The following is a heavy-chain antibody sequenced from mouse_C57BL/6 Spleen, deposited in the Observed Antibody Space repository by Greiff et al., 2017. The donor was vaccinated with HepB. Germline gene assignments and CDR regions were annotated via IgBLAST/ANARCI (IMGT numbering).Heavy chain of an antibody. CDR1: GFTFSSYG. CDR2: ISSGGSYT. V-gene: IGHV5-6*01. CDR3: ARTITTVVAGDYFDY. J-gene: IGHJ2*01. D-gene: IGHD1-1*01. Sequence: VHVKQSGGDLVKPGGSLKLSCAASGFTFSSYGMSWVRQTPDKRLEWVATISSGGSYTYYPDSVKGRFTISRDNAKNTLYLQMSSLKSEDTAMYYCARTITTVVAGDYFDYLGQGTTLTVSS.